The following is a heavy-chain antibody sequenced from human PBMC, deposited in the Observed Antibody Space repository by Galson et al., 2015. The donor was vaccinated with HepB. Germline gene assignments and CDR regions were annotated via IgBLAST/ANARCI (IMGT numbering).Heavy chain of an antibody. CDR3: ASGERQFYY. Sequence: SLRLSCAASGFTFRTYTMNWVRQAPGKGLEWVSYISGSSSTIYYADSVKGRFTISRDNAKNSLYMQMNSLRDEDTAVYYCASGERQFYYWGQGTLVTVSS. D-gene: IGHD1-1*01. J-gene: IGHJ4*02. V-gene: IGHV3-48*02. CDR1: GFTFRTYT. CDR2: ISGSSSTI.